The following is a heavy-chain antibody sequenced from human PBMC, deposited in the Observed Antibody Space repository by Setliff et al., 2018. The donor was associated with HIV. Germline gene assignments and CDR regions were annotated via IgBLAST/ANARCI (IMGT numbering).Heavy chain of an antibody. Sequence: GGSLRLSCAASGFTFSDYYMSWIRQAPGKGLEWVAYISSSGSTIYCADSVKGRFTISRDNAKNSLYLQMNRLRAEDTAVYYCARDSSIVVVVAATPDLGFDPWGQGTQVTVSS. D-gene: IGHD2-15*01. CDR1: GFTFSDYY. CDR2: ISSSGSTI. CDR3: ARDSSIVVVVAATPDLGFDP. J-gene: IGHJ5*02. V-gene: IGHV3-11*04.